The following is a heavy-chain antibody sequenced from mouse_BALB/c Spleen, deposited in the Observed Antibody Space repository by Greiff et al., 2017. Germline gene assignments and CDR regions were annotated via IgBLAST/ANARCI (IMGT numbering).Heavy chain of an antibody. CDR2: INPSSGYT. CDR1: GYTFTSYT. Sequence: VQRVESGAELARPGASVKMSCKASGYTFTSYTMHWVKQRPGQGLEWIGYINPSSGYTNYNQKFKDKATLTADKSSSTAYMQLSSLTSEDSAVYYCARKGYDDFDVWGAGTTVTVSS. D-gene: IGHD2-2*01. V-gene: IGHV1-4*01. J-gene: IGHJ1*01. CDR3: ARKGYDDFDV.